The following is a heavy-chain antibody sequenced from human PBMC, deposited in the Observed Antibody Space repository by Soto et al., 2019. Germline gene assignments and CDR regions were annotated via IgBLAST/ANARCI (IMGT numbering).Heavy chain of an antibody. CDR2: ISSSGSTI. Sequence: QVQLVESGGGLVKPGGSLRLSCAASGFTFSDYYMSWIRQAPGKGLEWVSYISSSGSTIYYADSAKGRFTISRDNAKNSLYLQMNSLRAEDTAVYYCASHGRDGSDQVYRAFDIWGQGTMVTVSS. J-gene: IGHJ3*02. V-gene: IGHV3-11*01. CDR3: ASHGRDGSDQVYRAFDI. CDR1: GFTFSDYY. D-gene: IGHD3-16*02.